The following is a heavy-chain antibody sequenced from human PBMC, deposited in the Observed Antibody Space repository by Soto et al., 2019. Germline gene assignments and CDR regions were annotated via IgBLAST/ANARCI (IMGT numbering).Heavy chain of an antibody. CDR3: ARAGGGYDSSGYRFDY. CDR1: GGSISSYY. Sequence: PSETLSLTCTVSGGSISSYYWSWIRQPPGKGLEWIGYIYYSGSTNYNPSLKSRVTISVDTSKNQFSLKLSPVTAADTAVYYCARAGGGYDSSGYRFDYWGQGTLVTVS. D-gene: IGHD3-22*01. J-gene: IGHJ4*02. V-gene: IGHV4-59*01. CDR2: IYYSGST.